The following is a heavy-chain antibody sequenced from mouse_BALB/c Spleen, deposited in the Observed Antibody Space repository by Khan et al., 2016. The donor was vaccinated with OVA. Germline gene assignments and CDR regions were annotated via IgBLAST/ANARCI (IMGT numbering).Heavy chain of an antibody. CDR2: ISTNYGDA. CDR3: VRCGKFAY. D-gene: IGHD4-1*01. V-gene: IGHV1S137*01. J-gene: IGHJ3*01. CDR1: GYTFTDYA. Sequence: QVRLQQSGAELVRPGVSVKISCKASGYTFTDYAMHWVKQRHAKSLEWIGVISTNYGDADYNQKFQGKASMTVDRSSSTVYMELARLTSEDSAIYYCVRCGKFAYWGHGSLVTVSS.